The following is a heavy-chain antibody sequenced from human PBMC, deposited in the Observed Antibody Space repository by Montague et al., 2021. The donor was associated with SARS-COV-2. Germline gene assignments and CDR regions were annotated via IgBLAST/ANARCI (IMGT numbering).Heavy chain of an antibody. J-gene: IGHJ4*02. Sequence: SLRLSCAASGFTFKNYAMIWVRQAPGKGLEWVSGISGSADITYYADSVKGRFTISRDNSKNTLYLQMSSLRAEDTAVYYCARIQYGGYGGAFDYWGQGTLVTVSS. V-gene: IGHV3-23*01. CDR3: ARIQYGGYGGAFDY. CDR1: GFTFKNYA. CDR2: ISGSADIT. D-gene: IGHD5-12*01.